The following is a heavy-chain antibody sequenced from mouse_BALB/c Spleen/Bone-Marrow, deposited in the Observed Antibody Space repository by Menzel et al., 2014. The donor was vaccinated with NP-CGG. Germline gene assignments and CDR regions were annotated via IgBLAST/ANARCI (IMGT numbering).Heavy chain of an antibody. CDR2: ISNGGGST. CDR3: ARRTAYAMDY. D-gene: IGHD1-2*01. CDR1: GFTFSDXY. V-gene: IGHV5-12*02. Sequence: DVQLVESGGGLVQPGGSLKLSCATSGFTFSDXYXYWVRQTPEXRLEWVXXISNGGGSTYYPDTVKGRFTISRDNAKNTLYLQMSRLKSEDTAMYYCARRTAYAMDYWGQGTSVTVSS. J-gene: IGHJ4*01.